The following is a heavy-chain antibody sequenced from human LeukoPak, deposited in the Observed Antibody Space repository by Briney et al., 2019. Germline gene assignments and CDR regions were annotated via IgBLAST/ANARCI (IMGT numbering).Heavy chain of an antibody. Sequence: GGSLRLSCIASGFTFGDYAMSWIRQAPGKGLEWVGFIRSKAYGETADYAASVKGRFTISRDDSKAIAYLQMNSLKTEDTAVYHCTRDRGAYNLYDYWGQGTLVTVSS. V-gene: IGHV3-49*03. CDR3: TRDRGAYNLYDY. CDR2: IRSKAYGETA. D-gene: IGHD1-1*01. J-gene: IGHJ4*02. CDR1: GFTFGDYA.